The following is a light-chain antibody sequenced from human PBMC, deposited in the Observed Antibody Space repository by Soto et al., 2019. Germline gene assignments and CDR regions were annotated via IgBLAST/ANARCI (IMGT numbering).Light chain of an antibody. CDR2: EVN. V-gene: IGLV2-8*01. CDR1: SSDVGAYNY. CDR3: SSFVATNNLRV. J-gene: IGLJ1*01. Sequence: QSALTQPPSASGSPGQSVTISCTGTSSDVGAYNYVSWYQQHPGRAPKLMIYEVNERPSGVPDRFSGSKSGNTASLTVSGLQPEDEAEYYCSSFVATNNLRVFGTGTKLTVL.